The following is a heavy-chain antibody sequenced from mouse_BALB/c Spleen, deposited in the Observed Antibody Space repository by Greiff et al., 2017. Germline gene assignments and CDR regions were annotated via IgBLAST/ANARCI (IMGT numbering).Heavy chain of an antibody. D-gene: IGHD1-1*01. CDR1: GFSLTGYG. Sequence: VQLVESGPGLVAPSQSLSITCTVSGFSLTGYGVNWVRQPPGKGLEWLGMIWGDGSTDYNSALKSRLSISKDNSKSQVFLKMNSLQTDDTARYYCAREISYYGSSHRYFDVWGAGTTVTVSS. J-gene: IGHJ1*01. CDR2: IWGDGST. CDR3: AREISYYGSSHRYFDV. V-gene: IGHV2-6-7*01.